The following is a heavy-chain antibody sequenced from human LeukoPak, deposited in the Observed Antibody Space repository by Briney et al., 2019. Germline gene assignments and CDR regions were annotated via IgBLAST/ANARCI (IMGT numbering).Heavy chain of an antibody. V-gene: IGHV3-74*01. CDR2: INSDVSST. J-gene: IGHJ4*02. Sequence: GGSLRLSCAASGFTFSSYWMHWVRQAPGKGLVWVSRINSDVSSTSYADSVKGRFTISRDNAKNTLYLRMNSLRAEDTAVYYCSREGSATSFDYWGQGTLVTVSS. CDR1: GFTFSSYW. CDR3: SREGSATSFDY. D-gene: IGHD1-7*01.